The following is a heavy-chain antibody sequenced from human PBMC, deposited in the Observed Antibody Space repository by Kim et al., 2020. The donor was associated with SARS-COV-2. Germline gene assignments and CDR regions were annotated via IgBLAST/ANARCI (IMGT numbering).Heavy chain of an antibody. Sequence: GGSLRLSCAASGFSFSIYAMYWGRQAPGKGLEWVAAISSSGSSNHYADSVEGRFTISRDNSKNTLYLQMNSLRTEDTAVYYCARAAQYSRGWNNWYDPWG. CDR3: ARAAQYSRGWNNWYDP. D-gene: IGHD6-19*01. CDR2: ISSSGSSN. V-gene: IGHV3-30*03. CDR1: GFSFSIYA. J-gene: IGHJ5*02.